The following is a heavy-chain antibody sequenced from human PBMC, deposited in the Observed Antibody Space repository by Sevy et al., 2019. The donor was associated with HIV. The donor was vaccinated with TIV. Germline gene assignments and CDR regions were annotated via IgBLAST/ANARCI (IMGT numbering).Heavy chain of an antibody. J-gene: IGHJ4*02. V-gene: IGHV1-69*13. D-gene: IGHD1-26*01. Sequence: ASVKVSCKASGGTFSSYAISWVRQAPGQGLEWMGGIIPIFGTANYAQKFQGRVTITADEATSTAHMELRSLRSEDTAVYYCATFGVGATSDYWGQGTLVTVSS. CDR1: GGTFSSYA. CDR3: ATFGVGATSDY. CDR2: IIPIFGTA.